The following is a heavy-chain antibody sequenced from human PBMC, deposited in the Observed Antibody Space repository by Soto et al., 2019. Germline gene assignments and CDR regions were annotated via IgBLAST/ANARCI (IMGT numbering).Heavy chain of an antibody. Sequence: QLQLQESGPGLVKPSETLSLTCTVSGGSISSSSYYWGWIRQPPGKGLEWIGSIYYSGSTYYNPSLKSRVTISVDTSKNQFSLKLSSVTAADMAVYYCARHTPAISISDHWGRGTLVTVSS. CDR3: ARHTPAISISDH. J-gene: IGHJ4*02. V-gene: IGHV4-39*01. D-gene: IGHD2-15*01. CDR1: GGSISSSSYY. CDR2: IYYSGST.